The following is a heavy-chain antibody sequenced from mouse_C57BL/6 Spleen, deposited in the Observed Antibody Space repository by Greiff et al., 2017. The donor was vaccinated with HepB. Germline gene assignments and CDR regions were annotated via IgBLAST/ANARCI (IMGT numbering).Heavy chain of an antibody. CDR3: ARGLRAGWYFVV. D-gene: IGHD2-4*01. V-gene: IGHV1-47*01. CDR1: GYTFTTYP. J-gene: IGHJ1*03. Sequence: LQESGAELVKPGASVKMSCKASGYTFTTYPIEWMKQNHGKSLEWIGNFHPYNDDTKYNEKFKGKATLTVEKSSSTVYLELSRLTSDYSAVYYCARGLRAGWYFVVWGTGTTVTVSS. CDR2: FHPYNDDT.